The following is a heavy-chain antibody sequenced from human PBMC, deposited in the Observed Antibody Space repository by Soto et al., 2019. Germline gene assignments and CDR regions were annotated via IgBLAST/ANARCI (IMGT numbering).Heavy chain of an antibody. CDR2: IIPMFDIT. Sequence: QVQLVQSGAEVKKPGSSVNGSWKASGGTFSPYTITWVRHAPGQGLEWMGRIIPMFDITNYALKFQDRVTITADRSTSTACLELRSLRSEDSAVYFCARDWASSIPTWACGGDWGQGTLVTVSS. CDR3: ARDWASSIPTWACGGD. V-gene: IGHV1-69*08. CDR1: GGTFSPYT. J-gene: IGHJ4*02. D-gene: IGHD2-21*01.